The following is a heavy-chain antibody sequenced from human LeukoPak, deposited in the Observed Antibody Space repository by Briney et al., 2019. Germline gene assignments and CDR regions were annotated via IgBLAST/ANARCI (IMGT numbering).Heavy chain of an antibody. Sequence: ASVKVSCKASGYTFTSYYMHRVRQAPGQGLEWMGIINPSGGSTSYAQKFQGRVTMTRDMSTSTVYMELSSLRSEDTAVYYCAINYYDSSGYSYWGQGTLVTVSS. J-gene: IGHJ4*02. CDR1: GYTFTSYY. V-gene: IGHV1-46*01. CDR2: INPSGGST. D-gene: IGHD3-22*01. CDR3: AINYYDSSGYSY.